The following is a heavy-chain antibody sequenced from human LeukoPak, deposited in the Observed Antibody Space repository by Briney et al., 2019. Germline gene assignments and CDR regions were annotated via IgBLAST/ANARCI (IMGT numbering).Heavy chain of an antibody. CDR2: ISGSGGST. V-gene: IGHV3-23*01. CDR1: GFTFSSYA. CDR3: AKTLRGVTGDGEYYFDY. Sequence: PGGSLRLSCAASGFTFSSYAMSWVRQAPGKGLEWVSAISGSGGSTYYADSVKGRFTISRDNSKNTLYLQMNSLRAEDTAVYYCAKTLRGVTGDGEYYFDYWGQGTLVTVSS. J-gene: IGHJ4*02. D-gene: IGHD7-27*01.